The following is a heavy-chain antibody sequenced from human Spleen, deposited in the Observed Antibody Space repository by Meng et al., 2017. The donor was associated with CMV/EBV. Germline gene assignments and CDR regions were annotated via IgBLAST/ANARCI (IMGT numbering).Heavy chain of an antibody. CDR3: ARGYYDSSGYGYWYLDL. D-gene: IGHD3-22*01. V-gene: IGHV4-30-4*01. CDR2: IYYSGST. Sequence: GPGLVKPSHTLSLTCTVSGGSISSGDYYWSWIRQPPGKGLEWIGYIYYSGSTYYNPSLKSRVTISVDTSKNQFSLKLSSVTAADTAVYYCARGYYDSSGYGYWYLDLWGRGTLVTVSS. CDR1: GGSISSGDYY. J-gene: IGHJ2*01.